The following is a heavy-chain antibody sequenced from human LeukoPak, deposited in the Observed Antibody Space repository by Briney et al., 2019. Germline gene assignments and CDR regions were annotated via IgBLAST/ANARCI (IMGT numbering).Heavy chain of an antibody. J-gene: IGHJ6*02. D-gene: IGHD2-2*01. CDR3: ARDGSADIVVVPAAMSHYYYYGMDV. CDR1: GYTFTSYD. Sequence: ASVKVSCKASGYTFTSYDINWVRQATGQGLEWMGWMNPNSGNTGYAQKFQGRVTMTGNTSISTAYMELSSLRSEDTAVYYCARDGSADIVVVPAAMSHYYYYGMDVWGQGTTVTVSS. CDR2: MNPNSGNT. V-gene: IGHV1-8*01.